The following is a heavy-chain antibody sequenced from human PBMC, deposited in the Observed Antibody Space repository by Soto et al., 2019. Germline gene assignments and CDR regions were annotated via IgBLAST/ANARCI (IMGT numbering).Heavy chain of an antibody. CDR1: GGTFRSYA. CDR2: IIPIFGTA. J-gene: IGHJ6*02. D-gene: IGHD2-8*01. CDR3: ASVYSTNGVCYEGGYYYYYGVDV. Sequence: QVQLVQSGAEVKKPGSSVKVSCKASGGTFRSYAISWVRQAPGQGLEWMGGIIPIFGTANYAQKFQGRVTMTADESTSAAYMELRSLRSEDTAVYYCASVYSTNGVCYEGGYYYYYGVDVWGQGTTVTVSS. V-gene: IGHV1-69*01.